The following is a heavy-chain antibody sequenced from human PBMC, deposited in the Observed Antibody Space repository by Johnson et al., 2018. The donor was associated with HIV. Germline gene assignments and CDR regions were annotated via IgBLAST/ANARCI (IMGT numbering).Heavy chain of an antibody. CDR1: RFIFNDYD. CDR2: IGTAGDT. Sequence: MQLVESGGGLSKPGGSLRLSCAASRFIFNDYDMHWVRQVTGKGLEWVSGIGTAGDTYYPGSVKGRFTISRDNSKNTLYLQMNSLRAEDTAGDHCARDRVREMGIPAAITSGSFDIWGQGTMVTVSS. J-gene: IGHJ3*02. V-gene: IGHV3-13*01. D-gene: IGHD2-2*01. CDR3: ARDRVREMGIPAAITSGSFDI.